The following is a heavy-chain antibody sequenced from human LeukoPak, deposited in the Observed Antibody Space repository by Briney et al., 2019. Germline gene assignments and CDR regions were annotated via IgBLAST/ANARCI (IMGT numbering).Heavy chain of an antibody. CDR2: ISGSGGST. V-gene: IGHV3-23*01. CDR1: GFTFSSYG. CDR3: AKDQGVTMVRGVSFDY. D-gene: IGHD3-10*01. Sequence: GGSLRLSCAASGFTFSSYGMSWVRQAPGKGLEWVSAISGSGGSTYYADSVKGRFTISRDNPKNTLYLQMNSLRAEDTAVYYCAKDQGVTMVRGVSFDYWGQGTLVTVSS. J-gene: IGHJ4*02.